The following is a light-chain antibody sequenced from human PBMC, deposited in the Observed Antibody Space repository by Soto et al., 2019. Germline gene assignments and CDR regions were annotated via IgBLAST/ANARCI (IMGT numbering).Light chain of an antibody. J-gene: IGLJ2*01. CDR3: AAWDDSLTGLI. CDR1: SSNVGSNT. CDR2: SNN. Sequence: QSALTQPPSASGTPGQRVTISCSGSSSNVGSNTVKWYRQLPGTAPKLLIYSNNQRPSGVPDRFSGSKSGTSASLAISGLHSEDEADYYCAAWDDSLTGLIFGGGTKVTVL. V-gene: IGLV1-44*01.